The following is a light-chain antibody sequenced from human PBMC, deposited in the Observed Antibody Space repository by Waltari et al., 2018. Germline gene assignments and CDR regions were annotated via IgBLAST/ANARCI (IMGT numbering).Light chain of an antibody. CDR3: LSPDSSGTYVV. J-gene: IGLJ2*01. V-gene: IGLV3-10*01. CDR2: EDS. CDR1: ALSTKY. Sequence: SYELTQPPSVSVSPGQTASITCSGHALSTKYAYWYHQKSGQAPFLVIFEDSKRPSGIPERISGSSSGTMATLTLSGAQLEDEGDYYCLSPDSSGTYVVFGGGTKLTVL.